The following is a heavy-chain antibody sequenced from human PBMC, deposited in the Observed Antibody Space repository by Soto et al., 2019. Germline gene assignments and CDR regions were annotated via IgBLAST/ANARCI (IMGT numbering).Heavy chain of an antibody. J-gene: IGHJ6*02. CDR2: IKSKADGGTT. CDR3: VRTTVTAYYYYYGMDV. V-gene: IGHV3-15*07. CDR1: GFTFSNAW. Sequence: PGGSLRLSCAASGFTFSNAWMNWVRQAPGKGLEWVGRIKSKADGGTTDYAAPVKGRFTISRDDSKNTLFLQMNSLKTEDTAVYYCVRTTVTAYYYYYGMDVWGQGTTVTVSS. D-gene: IGHD4-17*01.